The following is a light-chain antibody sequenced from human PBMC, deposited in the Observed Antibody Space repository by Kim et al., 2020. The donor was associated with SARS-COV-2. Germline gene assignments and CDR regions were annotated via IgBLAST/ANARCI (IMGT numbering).Light chain of an antibody. Sequence: KTVTIPCTRSSGSIASNYVQWYQQRPGSAPTTVIYEDNQRPSGVPDRFSGSIDSSSNSASLTISGLKTEDEADYYCQSYDTNNQGIFGGGTQLTVL. CDR1: SGSIASNY. V-gene: IGLV6-57*03. CDR2: EDN. J-gene: IGLJ2*01. CDR3: QSYDTNNQGI.